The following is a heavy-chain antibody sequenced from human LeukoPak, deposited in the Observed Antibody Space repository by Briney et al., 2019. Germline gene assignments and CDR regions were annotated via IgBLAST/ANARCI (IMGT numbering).Heavy chain of an antibody. Sequence: GASVKVSCKASGYTFTSYGISWVRQAPGQGLEWMGWISAYNGNTNYAQKLQGRVTMTTDTSTSTAYMELRSLRSDDTAVYYCARDSAIFDPGWERASYGMDVWGQGTTVTVSS. CDR1: GYTFTSYG. CDR2: ISAYNGNT. CDR3: ARDSAIFDPGWERASYGMDV. V-gene: IGHV1-18*01. D-gene: IGHD3-3*01. J-gene: IGHJ6*02.